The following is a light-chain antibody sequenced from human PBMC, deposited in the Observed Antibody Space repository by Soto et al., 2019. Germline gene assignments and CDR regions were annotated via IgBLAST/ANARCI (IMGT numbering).Light chain of an antibody. Sequence: SALTQPRSVSGSPGQSVTLSCTGTSSDVGGYHYVSWYQHHPGKAPKIIIYDVNKRPSGVPDRFSGSKSGNTASLTISGLQTEDEADYYCCSYAGSYTLVFGGGTK. CDR2: DVN. CDR1: SSDVGGYHY. V-gene: IGLV2-11*01. CDR3: CSYAGSYTLV. J-gene: IGLJ2*01.